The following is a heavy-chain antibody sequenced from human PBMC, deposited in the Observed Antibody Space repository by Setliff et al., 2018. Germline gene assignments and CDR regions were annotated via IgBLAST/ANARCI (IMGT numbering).Heavy chain of an antibody. CDR2: IHYSGST. Sequence: SETLSLTCTVSGGSISSGTYYWGWIRQPPGKGLEWIGSIHYSGSTYYNPSLKSRVAVSVDTSKNQFSLKLSSVTAADTAVYYCAKHDGRSSFDYWGQGTLVTVSS. D-gene: IGHD6-6*01. CDR3: AKHDGRSSFDY. V-gene: IGHV4-39*01. J-gene: IGHJ4*02. CDR1: GGSISSGTYY.